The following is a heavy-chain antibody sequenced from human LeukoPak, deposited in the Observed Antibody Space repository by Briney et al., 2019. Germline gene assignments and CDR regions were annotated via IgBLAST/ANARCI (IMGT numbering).Heavy chain of an antibody. V-gene: IGHV3-23*01. CDR3: AKEGCSSTSCYTDY. J-gene: IGHJ4*02. D-gene: IGHD2-2*02. CDR2: ISGSGGST. Sequence: GGSLRLSCAASGFTFSSYAMSWVRQAPGKGLEWVSAISGSGGSTYYADSVKGRFTISRDNSKNTLYLQMNSLRAKDTAVYYCAKEGCSSTSCYTDYWGQGTLVTVSS. CDR1: GFTFSSYA.